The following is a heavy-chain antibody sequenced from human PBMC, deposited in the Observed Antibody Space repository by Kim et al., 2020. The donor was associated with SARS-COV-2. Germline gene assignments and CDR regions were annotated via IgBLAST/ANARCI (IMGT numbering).Heavy chain of an antibody. V-gene: IGHV3-21*01. CDR2: ISGDSVYI. J-gene: IGHJ3*02. Sequence: GGSPRLSCAASGFTLSTYSMSWVRQAPGKGLEWVSAISGDSVYIFYADSVRGRFTISRDNTKNSLYLQMNSLRVDDTAVYYCTRSLPLDVFTIWGQGTMVTVSS. CDR3: TRSLPLDVFTI. CDR1: GFTLSTYS.